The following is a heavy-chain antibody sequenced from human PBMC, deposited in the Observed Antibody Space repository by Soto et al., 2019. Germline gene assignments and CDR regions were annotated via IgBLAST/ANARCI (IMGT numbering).Heavy chain of an antibody. CDR1: GGTFSSYA. Sequence: SVKVSCKASGGTFSSYAISWVRQAPGQGLEWMGGIIPIFGTANYAQKFQGRVTITADVSTSTAYMELSSLRSEDTAVYYCARDLGIVVVPAAVYYYYYGMDVWGQGTTVTVSS. CDR2: IIPIFGTA. V-gene: IGHV1-69*13. CDR3: ARDLGIVVVPAAVYYYYYGMDV. D-gene: IGHD2-2*01. J-gene: IGHJ6*02.